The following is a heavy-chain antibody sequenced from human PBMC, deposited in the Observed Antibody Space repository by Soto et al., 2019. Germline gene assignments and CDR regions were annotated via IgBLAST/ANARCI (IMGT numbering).Heavy chain of an antibody. V-gene: IGHV3-23*01. D-gene: IGHD4-4*01. J-gene: IGHJ6*02. CDR2: ISGSGIST. CDR1: GFTFSTYP. CDR3: VKPPVITASYYYYDMDV. Sequence: GSLRLSCAASGFTFSTYPMSWVRQAPGKGLEWVSGISGSGISTYYADSVKGRFTISRDNSKNTVFLQMNSLRDEDTAVYYCVKPPVITASYYYYDMDVWGQGTTVTVSS.